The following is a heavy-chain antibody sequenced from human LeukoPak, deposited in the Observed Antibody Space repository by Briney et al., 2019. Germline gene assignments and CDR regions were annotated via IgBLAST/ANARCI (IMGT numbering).Heavy chain of an antibody. Sequence: PGGSLRLSCVASGFTFTSYAMSWVRQAPGKGLEWVSAISDSGGRTYYADSMKGRFTISRDNSKNTLYLQMNSLRAGDTAVYYCARARKTTVGCFDYWGQGTLVTVSS. CDR3: ARARKTTVGCFDY. J-gene: IGHJ4*02. V-gene: IGHV3-23*01. CDR1: GFTFTSYA. D-gene: IGHD4-23*01. CDR2: ISDSGGRT.